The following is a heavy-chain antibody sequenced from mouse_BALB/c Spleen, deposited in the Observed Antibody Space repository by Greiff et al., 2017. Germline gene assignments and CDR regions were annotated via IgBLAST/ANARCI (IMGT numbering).Heavy chain of an antibody. D-gene: IGHD2-10*02. V-gene: IGHV7-3*02. CDR1: GFTFTDYY. Sequence: DVKLVESGGGLVQPGGSLRLSCATSGFTFTDYYMSWVRQPPGKALEWLGFIRNKANGYTTEYSASVKGRFTISRDNSQSILYLQMNTLRAEDSATYYGARGEYGNYLYAMDYWGQGTSVTVSS. CDR3: ARGEYGNYLYAMDY. CDR2: IRNKANGYTT. J-gene: IGHJ4*01.